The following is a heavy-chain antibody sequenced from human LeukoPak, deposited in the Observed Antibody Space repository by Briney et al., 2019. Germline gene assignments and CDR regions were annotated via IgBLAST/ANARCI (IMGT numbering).Heavy chain of an antibody. CDR1: GGTFSSYA. CDR2: IIPIFGTA. D-gene: IGHD6-6*01. V-gene: IGHV1-69*05. Sequence: ASVKVSCKASGGTFSSYAISWVRQAPGQGLEWMGGIIPIFGTANYAQKFQGRVTITTDESTSTAYMELSSLRSGDTAVYYCAREETSSSSWGFDYWGQGTLVTVSS. J-gene: IGHJ4*02. CDR3: AREETSSSSWGFDY.